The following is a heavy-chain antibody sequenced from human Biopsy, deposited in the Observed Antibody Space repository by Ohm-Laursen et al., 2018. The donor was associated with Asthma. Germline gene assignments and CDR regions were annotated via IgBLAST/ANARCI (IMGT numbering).Heavy chain of an antibody. D-gene: IGHD3-9*01. CDR1: GYTFISYA. CDR3: ARTYYDFLTGQVKDVFGV. V-gene: IGHV1-3*04. CDR2: VNTGNGDT. J-gene: IGHJ4*02. Sequence: ASVKVSCKASGYTFISYAIHWVRQAPGQRLEWMGWVNTGNGDTKYSQKFQGRVTITRDTSASTAYMELRSLRSEDTATYYCARTYYDFLTGQVKDVFGVWGPGTLVTVSS.